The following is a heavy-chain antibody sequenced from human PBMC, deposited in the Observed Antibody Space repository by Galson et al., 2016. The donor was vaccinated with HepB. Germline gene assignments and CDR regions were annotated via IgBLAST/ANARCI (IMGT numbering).Heavy chain of an antibody. V-gene: IGHV5-51*01. CDR2: IYPSDSNA. CDR1: GYRFTSFW. J-gene: IGHJ6*02. D-gene: IGHD3-9*01. CDR3: ARSSGYYDPLTGFYEGVNYYYGMDV. Sequence: QSGAEVKEPGDSVRISCRSSGYRFTSFWIAWVRQRPGKGLECMGIIYPSDSNAKYSPSFQGQVTFAADSSIGTAYLQFESLKASDTATYHCARSSGYYDPLTGFYEGVNYYYGMDVWGQGTTVTVS.